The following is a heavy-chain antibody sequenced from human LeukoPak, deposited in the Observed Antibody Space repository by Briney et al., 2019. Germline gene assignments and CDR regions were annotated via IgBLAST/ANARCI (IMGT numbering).Heavy chain of an antibody. J-gene: IGHJ6*04. Sequence: PGGSLRLSCTVSGFTVSSNSMSWVRQAPGKGLEWVSFIYSDNTHYSDSVKGRFTISRDNSKNTLYLQMNSLRAEDTAVYYCAKKWAIDVWGKGTTVTISS. V-gene: IGHV3-53*01. CDR2: IYSDNT. CDR1: GFTVSSNS. CDR3: AKKWAIDV. D-gene: IGHD1-26*01.